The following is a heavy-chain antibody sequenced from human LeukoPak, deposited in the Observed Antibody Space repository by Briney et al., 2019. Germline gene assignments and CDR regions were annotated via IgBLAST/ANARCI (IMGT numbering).Heavy chain of an antibody. J-gene: IGHJ6*02. V-gene: IGHV5-10-1*01. CDR1: GYSFTSYW. CDR3: ARRRIAAAVDYYYYGMDV. CDR2: IDPSDSYT. D-gene: IGHD6-13*01. Sequence: GESLKISCKGSGYSFTSYWISWVRQMPGKGLEWMGRIDPSDSYTNHSPSFQGHVTISADKSISTAYLQWSSLKASDTAMYYCARRRIAAAVDYYYYGMDVWGQGTTVTVSS.